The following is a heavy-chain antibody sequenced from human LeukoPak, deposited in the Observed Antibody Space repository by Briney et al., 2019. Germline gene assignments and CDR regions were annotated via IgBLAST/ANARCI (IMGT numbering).Heavy chain of an antibody. CDR2: INPSGSAT. D-gene: IGHD3-16*01. CDR3: ARDISEGDYAWWFAP. J-gene: IGHJ5*02. V-gene: IGHV1-46*01. Sequence: ASVKVSCKASGYSFTSHYMHWVRQAPGQGLEWMGLINPSGSATRYAQSFQGRVTMTRDLSTSTDYMELSSLRSDDTAVYFCARDISEGDYAWWFAPRGQGTLVTVAS. CDR1: GYSFTSHY.